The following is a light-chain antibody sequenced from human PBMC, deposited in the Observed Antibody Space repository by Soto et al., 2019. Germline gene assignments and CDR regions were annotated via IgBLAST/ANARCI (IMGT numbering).Light chain of an antibody. J-gene: IGLJ2*01. CDR2: DVS. CDR3: CSYAGGYTHTV. CDR1: SSDVGTYNY. V-gene: IGLV2-11*01. Sequence: QSVLTQPRSVSGPPGQSVSISCSGTSSDVGTYNYVSWYQQHPGKALKLMIYDVSKRPSGVPDRFSGSKSGNTASLTISGLQAEDEADYYCCSYAGGYTHTVFGGGTKVTVL.